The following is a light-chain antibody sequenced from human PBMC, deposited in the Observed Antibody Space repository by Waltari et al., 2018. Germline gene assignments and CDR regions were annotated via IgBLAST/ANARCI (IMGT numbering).Light chain of an antibody. V-gene: IGKV3-15*01. CDR1: QYGSSH. CDR3: QKYNNWPRT. Sequence: DIVMTQSPATLSVSPRERATLSCRASQYGSSHLAWYQQKPGQAPRLLIYGASTRAAGIPARFSGSGSGKEFTLTISSLQSEDFAVYYCQKYNNWPRTFGQGTKVEIK. J-gene: IGKJ1*01. CDR2: GAS.